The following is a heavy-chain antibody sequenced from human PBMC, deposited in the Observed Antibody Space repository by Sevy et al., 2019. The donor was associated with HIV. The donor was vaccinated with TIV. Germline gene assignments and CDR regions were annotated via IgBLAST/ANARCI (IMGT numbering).Heavy chain of an antibody. Sequence: GASVKVSCKASGYTFTTYAITWVRQAPGEGLEWMGWISVNNGNRNYSQKVQDRVTMTTDTSTNTAYLELRSLRSDDTAMYYSARVVMSSSWPCFDYWGPGTLVTVSS. J-gene: IGHJ4*02. CDR3: ARVVMSSSWPCFDY. CDR2: ISVNNGNR. D-gene: IGHD6-13*01. CDR1: GYTFTTYA. V-gene: IGHV1-18*01.